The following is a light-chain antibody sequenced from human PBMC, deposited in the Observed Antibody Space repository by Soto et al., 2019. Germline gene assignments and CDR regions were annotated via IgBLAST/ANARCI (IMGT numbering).Light chain of an antibody. CDR1: SSDVGGYNY. CDR2: EVS. J-gene: IGLJ1*01. V-gene: IGLV2-8*01. Sequence: QSVLTQPPSASAAPGQSVTISCTGNSSDVGGYNYFSWYQQHPGKAPKLMIYEVSKRPSGVPDRFSGSKSGNTASLTVSGLQAEDDSDYYCSSYAGTNNLGVFGTVTKVTV. CDR3: SSYAGTNNLGV.